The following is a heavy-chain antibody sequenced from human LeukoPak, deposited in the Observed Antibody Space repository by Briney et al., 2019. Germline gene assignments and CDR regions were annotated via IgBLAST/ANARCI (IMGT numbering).Heavy chain of an antibody. CDR3: ARERLQPIFGNWFDP. Sequence: GASVKVSCKASGYTFTGYYMHWVRQAPGQGLEWMGWINPNSGGTNYAQKFQGRVTMTRDTSISTAYMELSRLRSDDTAVYYCARERLQPIFGNWFDPWGQGTLVTVSS. J-gene: IGHJ5*02. V-gene: IGHV1-2*02. CDR1: GYTFTGYY. D-gene: IGHD4-11*01. CDR2: INPNSGGT.